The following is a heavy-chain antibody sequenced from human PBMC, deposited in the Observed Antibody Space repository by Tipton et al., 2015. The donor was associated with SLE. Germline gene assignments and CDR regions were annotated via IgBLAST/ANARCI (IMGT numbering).Heavy chain of an antibody. Sequence: QSGPEVKKPGSSVKVSCKASGGTFSSYVITWVRQAPGQGLEWMGGIIPIFGTANYAQKFQGRVTITADESTSTAYMELSSLRSDDTAVYYCARDPSGYDCFDYWGQGTLVTVSS. J-gene: IGHJ4*02. CDR3: ARDPSGYDCFDY. V-gene: IGHV1-69*01. D-gene: IGHD5-12*01. CDR1: GGTFSSYV. CDR2: IIPIFGTA.